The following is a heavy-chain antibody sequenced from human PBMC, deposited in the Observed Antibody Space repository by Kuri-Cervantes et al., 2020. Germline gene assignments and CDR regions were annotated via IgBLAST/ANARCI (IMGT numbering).Heavy chain of an antibody. CDR3: ARDVNWNYYGYYYYMDV. V-gene: IGHV1-69*06. CDR1: GGTFSSYA. CDR2: IIPIFGTA. D-gene: IGHD1-7*01. Sequence: SVKVSCKASGGTFSSYAISWVRQAPGQGLEWMGGIIPIFGTANYAQKFQGRVTITADKSTSTAYMELSSLRSEDTAVYYCARDVNWNYYGYYYYMDVWGKGTTVTVSS. J-gene: IGHJ6*03.